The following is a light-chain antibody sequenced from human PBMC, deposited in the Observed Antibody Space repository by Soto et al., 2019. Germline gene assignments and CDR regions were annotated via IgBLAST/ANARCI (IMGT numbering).Light chain of an antibody. CDR3: QSYDSSNRNVV. Sequence: NFMLTQPHSMSESPGKTVTISCTRSSGSIASNYVQWYQQRPGSAPTTVIYEDNQRPSGVPDRFSGSIDSSSNSASLTISGLKTEDEADYYCQSYDSSNRNVVFGGGTKLTVL. CDR1: SGSIASNY. J-gene: IGLJ2*01. CDR2: EDN. V-gene: IGLV6-57*03.